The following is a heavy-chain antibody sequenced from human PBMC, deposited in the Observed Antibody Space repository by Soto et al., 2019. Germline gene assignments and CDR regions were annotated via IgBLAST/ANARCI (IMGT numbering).Heavy chain of an antibody. CDR3: ARDFTTAETPGDDFDY. D-gene: IGHD4-17*01. CDR2: INGVGSYA. J-gene: IGHJ4*02. CDR1: GFTFNNYW. V-gene: IGHV3-74*01. Sequence: EVQLVEAGGGLVQPGGSLRLSCAASGFTFNNYWMHWVRQVPGKGLVWVSRINGVGSYASYADFVKGRFTISRDNAKNTVHLQMNTLSAEDTAVYYCARDFTTAETPGDDFDYWGQGIPVIVSS.